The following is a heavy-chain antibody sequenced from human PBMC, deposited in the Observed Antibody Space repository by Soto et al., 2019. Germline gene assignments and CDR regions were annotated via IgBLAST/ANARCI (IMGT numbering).Heavy chain of an antibody. V-gene: IGHV4-30-4*01. CDR3: ARGLEWLPFGY. D-gene: IGHD3-3*01. CDR1: GGSISSGDYY. CDR2: IYYSGST. Sequence: QVQLQESGPGLVKPSQTLSLTCTVSGGSISSGDYYWSWIRQPPGKGLEWIGYIYYSGSTYYNPSPKSRVNLSVDTSKNQFSLKLGSVTAADTAVYYCARGLEWLPFGYWGQGTLVTVSS. J-gene: IGHJ4*02.